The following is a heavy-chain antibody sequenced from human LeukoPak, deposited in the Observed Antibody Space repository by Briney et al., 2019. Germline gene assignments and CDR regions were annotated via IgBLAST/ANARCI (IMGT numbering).Heavy chain of an antibody. D-gene: IGHD1-7*01. Sequence: PRSSLSLSCAASGFTFTSYWMHWVRQAPGEGLLWVSRIKQDGRTTSYADSVRGRFTISRDDAKNTVYLQMNGLRAEDTAVYYCARSGNYRWDYWGQGTLVTVSS. CDR2: IKQDGRTT. CDR1: GFTFTSYW. CDR3: ARSGNYRWDY. V-gene: IGHV3-74*01. J-gene: IGHJ4*02.